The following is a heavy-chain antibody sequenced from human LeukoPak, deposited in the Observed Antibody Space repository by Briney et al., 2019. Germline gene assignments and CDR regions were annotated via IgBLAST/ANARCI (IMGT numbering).Heavy chain of an antibody. CDR2: ISYDGSNK. D-gene: IGHD3-10*01. J-gene: IGHJ4*02. V-gene: IGHV3-30*04. Sequence: PGGSLRLSCAASGFIFSNYAMHRVRQAPGKGLEWLIFISYDGSNKYYADSVKGRFTISRDNSKNTLYLQMNSLRAEDTAVYYCARDTYGSDYWGQGTLVTVSS. CDR3: ARDTYGSDY. CDR1: GFIFSNYA.